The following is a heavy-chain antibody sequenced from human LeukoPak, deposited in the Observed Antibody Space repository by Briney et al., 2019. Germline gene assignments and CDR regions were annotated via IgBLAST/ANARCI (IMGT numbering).Heavy chain of an antibody. J-gene: IGHJ4*02. V-gene: IGHV4-39*01. CDR1: GGSISSSSYY. CDR3: ARQGIAAAGSIDY. D-gene: IGHD6-13*01. CDR2: IYYSGST. Sequence: SETLSLTCTVSGGSISSSSYYWGWIRQPPGEGLEWIGSIYYSGSTYYNPSLKSRVTISVDTSKNQFSLKLSSVTAADTAVYYCARQGIAAAGSIDYWGQGTLVTVSS.